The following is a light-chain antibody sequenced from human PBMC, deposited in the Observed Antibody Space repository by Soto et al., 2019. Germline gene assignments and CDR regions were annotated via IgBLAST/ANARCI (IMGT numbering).Light chain of an antibody. Sequence: EIVLTQSPGTLSLSPGERATLSCRASQSISGSYLAWYQQEPGQAPRLLIYGASSRATGIPARFSGSGSGTDFTLTISRLEPEDFAGYYWQQYGSSPRTFGQGTKVEIK. CDR3: QQYGSSPRT. CDR2: GAS. V-gene: IGKV3-20*01. CDR1: QSISGSY. J-gene: IGKJ1*01.